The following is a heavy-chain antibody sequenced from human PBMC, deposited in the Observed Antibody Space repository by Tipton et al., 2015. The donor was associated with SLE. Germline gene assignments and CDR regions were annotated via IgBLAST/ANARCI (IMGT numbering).Heavy chain of an antibody. CDR2: IYYSGNT. V-gene: IGHV4-59*01. D-gene: IGHD7-27*01. CDR3: ARGDTGDDYFDN. J-gene: IGHJ4*02. Sequence: LRLSCTVSGGSISDYYWSWIRQPPGKGLEWIGYIYYSGNTNYNPSLKSRVTISVDTSTNQFSLKLGSVTAADTAVYYCARGDTGDDYFDNWGQGTLVTVSS. CDR1: GGSISDYY.